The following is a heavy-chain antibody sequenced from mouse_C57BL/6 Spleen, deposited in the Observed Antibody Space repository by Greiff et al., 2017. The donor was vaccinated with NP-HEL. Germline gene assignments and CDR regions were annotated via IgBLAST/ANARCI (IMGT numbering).Heavy chain of an antibody. CDR1: GYTFTSYW. J-gene: IGHJ3*01. Sequence: QVQLQQPGTELVKPGASVKLSCKASGYTFTSYWMHWVKQRPGQGLEWIGNINPSNGGTNYNEKFKSKATLTVDKSSSTAYMQLSSLTSEDSAVYYCARSGGTTVVAKDWFAYWGQGTLVTVSA. D-gene: IGHD1-1*01. CDR2: INPSNGGT. CDR3: ARSGGTTVVAKDWFAY. V-gene: IGHV1-53*01.